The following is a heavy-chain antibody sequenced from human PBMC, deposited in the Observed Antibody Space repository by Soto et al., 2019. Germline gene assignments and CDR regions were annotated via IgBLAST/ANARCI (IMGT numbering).Heavy chain of an antibody. D-gene: IGHD4-17*01. V-gene: IGHV3-9*01. J-gene: IGHJ4*02. CDR1: GFTFDDYA. CDR3: AKDKTVEGFYFGY. CDR2: ISWNSGSI. Sequence: EVQLVESGGGLVQPGRSLRLSCAASGFTFDDYAMHWVRQAPGKGLEWVSGISWNSGSIGYADSVKGRFTISRDNAKNSLYLQMNSLRAEDTALYYCAKDKTVEGFYFGYWGQGTLVTVSS.